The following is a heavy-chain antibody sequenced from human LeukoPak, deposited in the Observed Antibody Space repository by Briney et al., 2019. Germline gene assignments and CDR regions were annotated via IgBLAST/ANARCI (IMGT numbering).Heavy chain of an antibody. CDR2: IRYDGSNK. D-gene: IGHD3-9*01. J-gene: IGHJ4*02. V-gene: IGHV3-30*02. CDR3: AKDRVLRYFDWLFDLDY. CDR1: GFTFSNYG. Sequence: GGTLRLSCATTGFTFSNYGMHWVRKAPGKELEWVAFIRYDGSNKYYAASVKGRFTISTANSKNTLYLQMNGLRAEDTPVYYCAKDRVLRYFDWLFDLDYWGQGTLLTVSS.